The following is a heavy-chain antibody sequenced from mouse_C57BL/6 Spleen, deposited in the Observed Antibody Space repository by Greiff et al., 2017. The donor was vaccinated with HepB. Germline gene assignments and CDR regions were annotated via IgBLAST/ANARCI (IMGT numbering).Heavy chain of an antibody. Sequence: QVQLKESGPELVKPGASVKISCKASGYAFSSSWMNWVKQRPGKGLEWIGRIYPGDGDTNYNGKFKGKATLTADKSSSTAYMQLSSLTSEDSAVYFCARPLYYSNDYAMDYWGQGTSVTVSS. CDR1: GYAFSSSW. V-gene: IGHV1-82*01. CDR2: IYPGDGDT. J-gene: IGHJ4*01. CDR3: ARPLYYSNDYAMDY. D-gene: IGHD2-5*01.